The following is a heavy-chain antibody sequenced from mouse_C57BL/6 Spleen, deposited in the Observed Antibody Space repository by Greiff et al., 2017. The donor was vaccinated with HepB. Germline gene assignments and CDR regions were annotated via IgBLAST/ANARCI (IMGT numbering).Heavy chain of an antibody. Sequence: EVLLQQSGPELVKPGASVKISCKASGYTFTDYYMNWVKQSHGKSLEWIGDINPNNGGTSYNQKFKGKATLTVDKSSSTAYMELRSLTSEDSAVYYCAKGTRDYWGQGTTLTVSS. CDR1: GYTFTDYY. V-gene: IGHV1-26*01. D-gene: IGHD3-3*01. CDR3: AKGTRDY. CDR2: INPNNGGT. J-gene: IGHJ2*01.